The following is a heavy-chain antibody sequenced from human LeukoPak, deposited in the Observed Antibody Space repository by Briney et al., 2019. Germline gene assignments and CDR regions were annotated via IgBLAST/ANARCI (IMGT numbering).Heavy chain of an antibody. V-gene: IGHV3-7*03. D-gene: IGHD6-6*01. CDR3: ARSSYSSSSSV. CDR1: GFTFSGFW. CDR2: INSDGSEG. J-gene: IGHJ3*01. Sequence: GGSLRLSCANSGFTFSGFWMSWSRQAPGKGLEWVASINSDGSEGYYADVVKGRFTISRDNAKNSLYLQINSLRAEDTAVYYCARSSYSSSSSVWGQGTMVTVSS.